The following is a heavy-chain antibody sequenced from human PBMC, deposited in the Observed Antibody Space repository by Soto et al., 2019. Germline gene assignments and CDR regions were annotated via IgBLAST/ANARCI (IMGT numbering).Heavy chain of an antibody. CDR2: IIPIFGTA. D-gene: IGHD6-6*01. CDR3: ARVGAARLRADYYYYYGMDV. Sequence: QVQLVQSGAEVKKPGSSVKVSCKASGGTFSSYAISWVRQAPGQGLEWMGGIIPIFGTANYAQKFQGRVTITADESTSTAYMELSSLRSEDTAVYYCARVGAARLRADYYYYYGMDVWGQGTTVTVSS. CDR1: GGTFSSYA. J-gene: IGHJ6*02. V-gene: IGHV1-69*12.